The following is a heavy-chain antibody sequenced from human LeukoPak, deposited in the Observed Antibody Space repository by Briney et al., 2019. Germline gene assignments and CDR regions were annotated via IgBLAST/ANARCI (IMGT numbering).Heavy chain of an antibody. J-gene: IGHJ6*02. V-gene: IGHV3-48*01. D-gene: IGHD6-19*01. CDR3: ARDRGQWLVLYGMDV. CDR1: GFTFSSYS. CDR2: ISSSSSTI. Sequence: GGSLRLSCAASGFTFSSYSMNWVRQAPGKGLEWVSYISSSSSTIYYADSVKGRFTISRDNAKNSLYLQMNSLRAEDTAVYYCARDRGQWLVLYGMDVWGQGTTATVSS.